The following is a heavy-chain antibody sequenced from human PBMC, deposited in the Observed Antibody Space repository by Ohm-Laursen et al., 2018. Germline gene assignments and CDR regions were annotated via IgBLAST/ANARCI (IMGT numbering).Heavy chain of an antibody. D-gene: IGHD6-19*01. J-gene: IGHJ4*02. V-gene: IGHV4-59*07. CDR2: IHYDGRT. CDR1: VGSISSYY. Sequence: SDTLSLTCTVSVGSISSYYWSWIRQFPGREMEWIGYIHYDGRTVYNPSLRSRLTMSIDTSKKQFSLRLTSATAADTAIYYCARLPDHSGWPFDYWGQGTLVTVSS. CDR3: ARLPDHSGWPFDY.